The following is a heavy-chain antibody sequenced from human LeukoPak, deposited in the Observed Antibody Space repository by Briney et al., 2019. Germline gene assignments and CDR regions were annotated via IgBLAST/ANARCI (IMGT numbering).Heavy chain of an antibody. CDR2: INHSGST. CDR1: GGSFSGYY. Sequence: PSETLSLTCAVYGGSFSGYYWSWIRQPPGKGLEWIGEINHSGSTNYNPSLKSRGTIPVDTSKNQFSLKLSSVTAADTAVYYCATRYSSSSGPHYYYYMDVWGKGTTVTVSS. D-gene: IGHD6-6*01. CDR3: ATRYSSSSGPHYYYYMDV. J-gene: IGHJ6*03. V-gene: IGHV4-34*01.